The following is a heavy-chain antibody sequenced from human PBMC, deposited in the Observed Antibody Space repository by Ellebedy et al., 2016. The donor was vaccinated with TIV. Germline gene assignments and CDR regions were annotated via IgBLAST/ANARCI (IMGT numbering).Heavy chain of an antibody. V-gene: IGHV6-1*01. J-gene: IGHJ6*02. Sequence: SQTLSLTXAISGDSVSSNSAAWNWIRQSPSRGLEWLGRTYYRSKWYNDYAVSVKSRITINPDTSKNQFSLQLNSVTPEDTAVYYCARCNDYIWGSYRDYYYGMDVWGQGTTVTVSS. CDR2: TYYRSKWYN. D-gene: IGHD3-16*02. CDR3: ARCNDYIWGSYRDYYYGMDV. CDR1: GDSVSSNSAA.